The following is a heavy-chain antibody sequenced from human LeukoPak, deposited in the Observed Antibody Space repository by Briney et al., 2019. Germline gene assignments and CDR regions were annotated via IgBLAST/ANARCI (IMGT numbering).Heavy chain of an antibody. CDR3: ARGLRITLVRGGTTNSYFGMDV. CDR1: GDTFSSYA. D-gene: IGHD3-10*01. CDR2: IIPIIGIQ. Sequence: PRASVKVSCKASGDTFSSYAFSWVRQAPGQGLEWVGRIIPIIGIQNYAQKFQGRVSITADKSTNTAYMELSSLRSEDTAVYYCARGLRITLVRGGTTNSYFGMDVWGQGTTVTVSS. J-gene: IGHJ6*02. V-gene: IGHV1-69*04.